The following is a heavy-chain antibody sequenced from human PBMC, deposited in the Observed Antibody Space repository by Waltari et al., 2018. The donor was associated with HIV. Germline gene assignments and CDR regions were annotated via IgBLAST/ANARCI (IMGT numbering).Heavy chain of an antibody. CDR3: TRTLQDLYFFDE. J-gene: IGHJ4*02. CDR1: GFIFDSYW. D-gene: IGHD1-1*01. Sequence: DVPLVESGGGLVQPGGSLRLSCGASGFIFDSYWMFWVRQAPGEGLVWVARIKTDGTITTYADSVKGRFVISRDNAKNTLFLQMNSLRVEDTAVYYCTRTLQDLYFFDEWGQGTLVTVSS. V-gene: IGHV3-74*01. CDR2: IKTDGTIT.